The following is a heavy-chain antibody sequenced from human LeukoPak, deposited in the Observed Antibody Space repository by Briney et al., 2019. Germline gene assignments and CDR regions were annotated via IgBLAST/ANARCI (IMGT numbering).Heavy chain of an antibody. J-gene: IGHJ6*02. D-gene: IGHD3-9*01. V-gene: IGHV3-33*01. CDR1: GFTLSSYG. CDR3: ARDNDIYSGMDT. CDR2: IWYDGSNK. Sequence: RGSVRLFCAASGFTLSSYGMHWVRQAPGKGLEWVAVIWYDGSNKYHADSVKGRFTISRDNSKNTLYLQMNSLRAEDTAVYYCARDNDIYSGMDTWGQGTTVTVSS.